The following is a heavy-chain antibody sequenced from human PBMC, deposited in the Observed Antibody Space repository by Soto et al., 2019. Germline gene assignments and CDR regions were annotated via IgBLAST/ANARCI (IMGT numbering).Heavy chain of an antibody. CDR3: ARDRDILGYYYGMDV. CDR1: GFNFSSYW. D-gene: IGHD3-9*01. J-gene: IGHJ6*02. Sequence: GGSLRLSCAASGFNFSSYWMSWVRQAPGKGLEWVANIKQDGSEKYYVDSVKGRFTISRDNAKNSLYLQMNSLRAEDTAVYYCARDRDILGYYYGMDVWGQGTTVTVSS. V-gene: IGHV3-7*03. CDR2: IKQDGSEK.